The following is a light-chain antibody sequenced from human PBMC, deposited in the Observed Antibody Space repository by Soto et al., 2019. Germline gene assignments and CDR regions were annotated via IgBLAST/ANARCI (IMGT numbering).Light chain of an antibody. CDR2: AAS. Sequence: DIQMTQSPSSLSASVGDRVTISCRASQNINNYLNWYQQKSGNAPKLLIYAASSLQSGVPSRFSGSGSGTDFTLTISSLQPEDFATYFCQQIYTPPRTFGQGTKVEIK. CDR1: QNINNY. V-gene: IGKV1-39*01. CDR3: QQIYTPPRT. J-gene: IGKJ1*01.